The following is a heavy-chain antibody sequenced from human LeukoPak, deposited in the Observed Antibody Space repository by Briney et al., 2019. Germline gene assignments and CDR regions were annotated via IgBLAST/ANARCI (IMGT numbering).Heavy chain of an antibody. J-gene: IGHJ4*02. V-gene: IGHV4-34*01. Sequence: SETLSLTCAVPGGSFSGYYWSWIRQPPGKGLEWIGEINHSGSTNYNPSLKSRVTISVDTSKNQFSLKLSPVTAADTAVYYCARKDSNLDYWGQRTLVTVSS. CDR1: GGSFSGYY. CDR2: INHSGST. CDR3: ARKDSNLDY. D-gene: IGHD4-11*01.